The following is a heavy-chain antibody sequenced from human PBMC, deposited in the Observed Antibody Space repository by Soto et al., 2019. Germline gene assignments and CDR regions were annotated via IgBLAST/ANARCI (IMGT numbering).Heavy chain of an antibody. J-gene: IGHJ4*02. CDR1: GLTVSNNY. V-gene: IGHV3-66*01. CDR3: TRGLLSPPGSAWYYFDY. Sequence: PGGSLRLSCAASGLTVSNNYMIWVRQAPGKRLEWVSVLYSDGRSYYADSVKGRFTISRDNFKNTLYLQLNGLRVEDTAVYYCTRGLLSPPGSAWYYFDYWGQGMLVTVSS. D-gene: IGHD6-19*01. CDR2: LYSDGRS.